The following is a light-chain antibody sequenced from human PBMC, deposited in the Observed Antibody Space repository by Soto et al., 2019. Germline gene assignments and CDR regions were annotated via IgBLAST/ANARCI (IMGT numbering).Light chain of an antibody. CDR2: GAS. J-gene: IGKJ1*01. Sequence: EIVLTQSPGTLSLSPGERATLSCRASQSVSSNYLAWYQRKPGQAPRLLIYGASSRATDIPNRFSGSGSGTDFTLTTTRLEPEDFAGYFWQQYGGSPPTFGQGTKVEIK. CDR3: QQYGGSPPT. CDR1: QSVSSNY. V-gene: IGKV3-20*01.